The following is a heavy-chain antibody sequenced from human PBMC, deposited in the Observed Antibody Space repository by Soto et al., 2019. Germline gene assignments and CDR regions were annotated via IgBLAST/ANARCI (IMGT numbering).Heavy chain of an antibody. J-gene: IGHJ5*02. D-gene: IGHD5-18*01. Sequence: QVQLLQSGAEVKKPGSSVKVSCKASGGTFSNYAITWVRQAPGQGLEWLGRIIPIFGSRNFAQKFQGRVTLSADECTNTVYMELSSLRSDDTAVYYCAKDGGKDGYFGNRFDPWGQGTLVTVSS. CDR3: AKDGGKDGYFGNRFDP. V-gene: IGHV1-69*15. CDR2: IIPIFGSR. CDR1: GGTFSNYA.